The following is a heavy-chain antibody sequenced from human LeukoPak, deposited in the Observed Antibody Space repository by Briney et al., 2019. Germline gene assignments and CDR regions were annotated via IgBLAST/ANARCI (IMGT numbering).Heavy chain of an antibody. CDR2: IIPILGTA. Sequence: SVKVSCKASGGAFSSYAISWVRQAPGQGLEWMGGIIPILGTANYAQKFQGRVTITTDESTSTAYMELSSLRSEDTAVYYCARDKGEYVDGDSSYYFDYWGQGTLVTVSS. CDR1: GGAFSSYA. J-gene: IGHJ4*02. V-gene: IGHV1-69*05. CDR3: ARDKGEYVDGDSSYYFDY. D-gene: IGHD3-16*01.